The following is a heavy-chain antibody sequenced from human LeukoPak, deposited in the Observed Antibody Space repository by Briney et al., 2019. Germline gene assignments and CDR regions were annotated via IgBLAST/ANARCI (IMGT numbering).Heavy chain of an antibody. CDR1: GYSITSGYF. V-gene: IGHV4-38-2*02. D-gene: IGHD3-16*01. Sequence: SETLSLTCTVSGYSITSGYFWGWIRQPPGKGLEWIGSIHHSGSTYYNPSLKSRVTISLDTAKNQFSLKLSSVTAADTAVYYCARETSQKGAHYMDVWGKGTTVTISS. CDR2: IHHSGST. CDR3: ARETSQKGAHYMDV. J-gene: IGHJ6*03.